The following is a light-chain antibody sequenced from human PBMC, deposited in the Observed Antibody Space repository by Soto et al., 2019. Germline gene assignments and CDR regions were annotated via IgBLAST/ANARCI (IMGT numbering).Light chain of an antibody. CDR3: QQYDYYPIP. CDR2: AAS. CDR1: QSVSSSH. J-gene: IGKJ5*01. Sequence: EVVMTQSTAHLSVSPRERATPSCRARQSVSSSHLAWYQHKPGQAPRLLIYAASSRATGSPDRFSGGGSGTDFTLTISRLEPEDFAVYYCQQYDYYPIPFGQGTRVEIK. V-gene: IGKV3-20*01.